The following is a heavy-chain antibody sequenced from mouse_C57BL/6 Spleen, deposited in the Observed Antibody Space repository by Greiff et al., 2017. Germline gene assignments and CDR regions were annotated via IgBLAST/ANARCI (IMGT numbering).Heavy chain of an antibody. CDR1: GYSITSGYY. J-gene: IGHJ2*01. Sequence: EVQLVESGPGLVKPSQSLSLTCSVTGYSITSGYYWNWIRQFPGNKLEWMGYISYDGSNNYNPSLKNRISITRDTSKNQFFLKLNSVTTEDTATYYCAQNDFWGQGTTLTVSS. CDR3: AQNDF. CDR2: ISYDGSN. D-gene: IGHD2-4*01. V-gene: IGHV3-6*01.